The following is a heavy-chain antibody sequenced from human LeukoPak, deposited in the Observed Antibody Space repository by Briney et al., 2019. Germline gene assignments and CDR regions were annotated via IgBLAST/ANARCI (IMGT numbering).Heavy chain of an antibody. CDR3: ARGLPDIVVVVAATIFDY. J-gene: IGHJ4*02. CDR1: GGSFSGYY. Sequence: PSETLSLTCAVYGGSFSGYYWSWIRQPPGKGLEWIGEINHSGSTNYNPSLKSRVTISVDTSKNQFSLKLSSVTAADTAVYYCARGLPDIVVVVAATIFDYWGQGTLVTVSS. D-gene: IGHD2-15*01. V-gene: IGHV4-34*01. CDR2: INHSGST.